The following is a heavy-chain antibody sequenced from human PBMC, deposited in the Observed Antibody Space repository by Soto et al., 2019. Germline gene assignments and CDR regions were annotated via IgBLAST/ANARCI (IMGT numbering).Heavy chain of an antibody. CDR2: MNPNSGNT. D-gene: IGHD3-3*01. CDR1: GYTFTSYD. J-gene: IGHJ3*02. Sequence: QVQLVQSGAEVKKPGASVKVSCKASGYTFTSYDINWVRQATGQGLEWMGWMNPNSGNTGYAQKFQGRVTMTRNTSISTAYIELSSLRSEDTAVYYCASPALNYDFWSGYSFDIWGQGTMVTVSS. CDR3: ASPALNYDFWSGYSFDI. V-gene: IGHV1-8*01.